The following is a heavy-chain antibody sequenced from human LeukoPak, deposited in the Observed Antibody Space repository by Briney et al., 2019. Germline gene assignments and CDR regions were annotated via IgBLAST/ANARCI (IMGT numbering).Heavy chain of an antibody. J-gene: IGHJ4*02. V-gene: IGHV1-24*01. CDR3: AILLTSGSYYTPFFDY. CDR1: GYTLTELS. CDR2: FDPEDGET. D-gene: IGHD1-26*01. Sequence: ASVKVSCKVSGYTLTELSMHWVRQAPGEGLEWMGGFDPEDGETIYAQKFQGRVTMTEDTSTDTAYMELSSLRSEYTAVYYCAILLTSGSYYTPFFDYWGQGTLVTVSS.